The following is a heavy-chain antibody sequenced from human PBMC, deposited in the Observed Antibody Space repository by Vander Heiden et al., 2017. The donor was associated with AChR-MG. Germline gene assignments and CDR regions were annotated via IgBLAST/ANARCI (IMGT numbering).Heavy chain of an antibody. V-gene: IGHV4-4*02. CDR1: GGSISSHNW. D-gene: IGHD3-10*02. CDR3: ASMLIQATTMDV. J-gene: IGHJ6*03. Sequence: QVQLQESGPGLVKPSGTLSLTCAVSGGSISSHNWWSWVRQPPGKGLEWIGEIYHTGSANYNPSLKSRVTIPLDKSKNQFSLRLSSVTAADTAVYYCASMLIQATTMDVWGKGTTVTVSS. CDR2: IYHTGSA.